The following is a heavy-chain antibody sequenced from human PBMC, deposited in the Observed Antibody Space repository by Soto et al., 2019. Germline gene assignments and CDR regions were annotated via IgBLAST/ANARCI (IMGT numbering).Heavy chain of an antibody. J-gene: IGHJ6*02. V-gene: IGHV3-48*02. CDR1: GFTFSSYS. D-gene: IGHD4-17*01. Sequence: SLRLSCAASGFTFSSYSMNWVRQAPGKGLEWVSYISSSSSTIYYADSVKGRFTISRDNAKNSLYLQMNSLRDEDTAVYYCARGLALTTVTSFHYGMDVWGQGTTVTVSS. CDR2: ISSSSSTI. CDR3: ARGLALTTVTSFHYGMDV.